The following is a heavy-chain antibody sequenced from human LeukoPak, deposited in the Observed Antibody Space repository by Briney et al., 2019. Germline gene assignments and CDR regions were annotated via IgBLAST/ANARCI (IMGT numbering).Heavy chain of an antibody. D-gene: IGHD2-15*01. CDR2: INPTGGDT. V-gene: IGHV1-46*01. CDR1: GYTFTSYY. J-gene: IGHJ4*02. CDR3: ARSYCSGGSCYLLDY. Sequence: RASVKVSCKASGYTFTSYYMHWVRQAPGQGPEWMGIINPTGGDTNYAQKFQGRVTMTWDMSTTTLSMDLSGLRPDDTAVYFCARSYCSGGSCYLLDYWGQGTLVTVSS.